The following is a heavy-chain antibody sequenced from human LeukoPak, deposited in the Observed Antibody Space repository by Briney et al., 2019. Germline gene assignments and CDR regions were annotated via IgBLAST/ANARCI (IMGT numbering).Heavy chain of an antibody. D-gene: IGHD6-13*01. CDR3: ARAAHYSSRNFDF. J-gene: IGHJ4*02. CDR2: IYNSGST. CDR1: GGSISGYY. Sequence: SETLSLTCSVSGGSISGYYWSWIRQPPGKGLEWIGDIYNSGSTNYNPFLKRRVTISVVTSKNQLSLKLKSVTAADTAVYYCARAAHYSSRNFDFWGQGTLVTVSS. V-gene: IGHV4-59*01.